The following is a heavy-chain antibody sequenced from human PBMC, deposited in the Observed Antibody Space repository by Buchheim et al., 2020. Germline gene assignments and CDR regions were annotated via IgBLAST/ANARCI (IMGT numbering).Heavy chain of an antibody. D-gene: IGHD3-10*01. CDR1: GGSISNSDSYY. CDR2: IYYGGST. J-gene: IGHJ6*03. V-gene: IGHV4-39*01. CDR3: ARQITMVRGLTVNDYYYMDV. Sequence: QQQLQESGPGLVKPSETLSLTCTVSGGSISNSDSYYWGWIRQPPGKGLEWVGSIYYGGSTYYNPSLKSRVTISVDTPKNHFSLKLSSVTAADTAIYYCARQITMVRGLTVNDYYYMDVWGKGTT.